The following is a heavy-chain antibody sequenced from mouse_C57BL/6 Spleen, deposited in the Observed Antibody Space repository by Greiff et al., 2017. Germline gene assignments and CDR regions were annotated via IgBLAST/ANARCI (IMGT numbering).Heavy chain of an antibody. CDR3: ARKKDDYGVNAMDY. CDR2: IGHGSGST. J-gene: IGHJ4*01. D-gene: IGHD2-4*01. Sequence: VKLQESGAGLVKPGASVKISCKASGYTFTDYYINWVQQRPGQGLEWIGKIGHGSGSTYYNEKVKGKATLTADKSSSKAYMQLSSLTSEDSAVYFCARKKDDYGVNAMDYWGQGTSVTVSA. V-gene: IGHV1-77*01. CDR1: GYTFTDYY.